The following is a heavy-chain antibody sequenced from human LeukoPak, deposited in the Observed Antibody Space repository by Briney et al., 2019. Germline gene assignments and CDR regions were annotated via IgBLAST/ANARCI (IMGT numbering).Heavy chain of an antibody. CDR1: GGSISNSSYY. J-gene: IGHJ4*02. CDR2: MYYSGST. Sequence: PSETLSLTCTVSGGSISNSSYYWGWIRQPPGKGLEWIGSMYYSGSTYYNPSLKSRATISVDTSKNQFSLKLSSVTAADTAVYYCASVRMARGAVDYWGQGTLVTVSS. V-gene: IGHV4-39*01. CDR3: ASVRMARGAVDY. D-gene: IGHD3-10*01.